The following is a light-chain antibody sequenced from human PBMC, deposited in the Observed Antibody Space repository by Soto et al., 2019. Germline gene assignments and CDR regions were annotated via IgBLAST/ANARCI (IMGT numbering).Light chain of an antibody. V-gene: IGLV2-14*01. CDR1: NSDVGGYNY. J-gene: IGLJ2*01. CDR2: DVF. Sequence: QSALTQPASVSGSPGQSITISCTGTNSDVGGYNYVSWYQQHPGKAPKLMIYDVFYRPSGVSNRFSGSKSGNTASLTISGLQAEDEADYYCGSYTSSSTVVFGGGTKVTVL. CDR3: GSYTSSSTVV.